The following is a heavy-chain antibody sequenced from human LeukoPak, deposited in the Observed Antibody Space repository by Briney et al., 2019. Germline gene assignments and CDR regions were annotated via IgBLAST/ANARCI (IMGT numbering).Heavy chain of an antibody. J-gene: IGHJ5*02. CDR2: IYHSGST. Sequence: PSETLSLTCTVSGGSISSGGYYWSWIRQPPGKGLEWIGYIYHSGSTYYNPSLKSRATISIDTSNNRFSLRLTSATAADTAVYYCARWSSDWENNYFDPWGQGILVTVSS. CDR3: ARWSSDWENNYFDP. D-gene: IGHD6-19*01. CDR1: GGSISSGGYY. V-gene: IGHV4-30-2*01.